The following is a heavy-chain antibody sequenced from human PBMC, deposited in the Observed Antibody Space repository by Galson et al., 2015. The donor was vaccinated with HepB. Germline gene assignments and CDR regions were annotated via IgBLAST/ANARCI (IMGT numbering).Heavy chain of an antibody. V-gene: IGHV1-18*01. J-gene: IGHJ5*02. CDR1: GYTFSSYS. CDR3: ARGGYVVVIGATQNNWFDP. CDR2: ISAYNGST. Sequence: SCKASGYTFSSYSITWVRQAPGQGLEWMGRISAYNGSTNYAQKFQGRVTMTTDASTSTAYLEVRSLRSDDTAVYYCARGGYVVVIGATQNNWFDPWGQGTLVTVSS. D-gene: IGHD2-21*01.